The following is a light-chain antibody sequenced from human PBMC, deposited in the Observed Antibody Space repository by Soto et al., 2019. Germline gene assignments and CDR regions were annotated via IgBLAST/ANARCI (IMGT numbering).Light chain of an antibody. V-gene: IGLV2-23*02. CDR2: EAN. Sequence: QSVLTQPASVSGSPGQSITISCTGTSNDIGGYNLVSWYQQHPGKAPKLIIYEANKRPSGVSDRFSGSRSGTTASLTISALQAEDEADYSCYSFAGRATFVFGGGTKLTVL. CDR3: YSFAGRATFV. CDR1: SNDIGGYNL. J-gene: IGLJ2*01.